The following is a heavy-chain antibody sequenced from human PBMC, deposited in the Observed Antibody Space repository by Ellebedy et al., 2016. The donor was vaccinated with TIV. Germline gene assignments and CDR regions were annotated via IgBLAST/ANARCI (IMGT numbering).Heavy chain of an antibody. Sequence: GGSLRLXXAASGFTFSSYEMSWVRQAPGKGLEWFSGITGSGVSTYYADSVKGRFTISRDNSKNTLYLQMNSLRDEDTAVYYCATRVVATTNWFDPWGQGTLVTVSS. D-gene: IGHD2-15*01. V-gene: IGHV3-23*01. CDR3: ATRVVATTNWFDP. CDR1: GFTFSSYE. J-gene: IGHJ5*02. CDR2: ITGSGVST.